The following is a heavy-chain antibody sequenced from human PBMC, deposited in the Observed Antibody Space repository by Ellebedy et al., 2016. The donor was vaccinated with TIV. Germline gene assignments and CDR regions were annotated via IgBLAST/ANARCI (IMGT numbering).Heavy chain of an antibody. Sequence: ASSVKVSCKASGYSFNSYGISWVRQAPGQGLEWMGWISDYNGNTKYAQKLQGRVTMTTDKATSTAYMALRSLRSDDTSLYYCAMSTITVTLGAFDFWGQGTMVTVSS. CDR1: GYSFNSYG. CDR2: ISDYNGNT. J-gene: IGHJ3*01. CDR3: AMSTITVTLGAFDF. V-gene: IGHV1-18*04. D-gene: IGHD5-12*01.